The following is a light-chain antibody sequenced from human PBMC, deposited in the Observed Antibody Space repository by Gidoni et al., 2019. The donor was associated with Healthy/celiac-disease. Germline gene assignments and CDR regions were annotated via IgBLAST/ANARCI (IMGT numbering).Light chain of an antibody. CDR3: QQYNNWPPWT. CDR1: QSVSSN. V-gene: IGKV3-15*01. J-gene: IGKJ1*01. CDR2: CAS. Sequence: ERVMTQSPATLSVSPGERATLSCRASQSVSSNLAWYQQTPGHAPTLLIYCASTSATGIPARFSRSGSGTEFTPTISSLQSEDFAVYYCQQYNNWPPWTFGQGTKVEIK.